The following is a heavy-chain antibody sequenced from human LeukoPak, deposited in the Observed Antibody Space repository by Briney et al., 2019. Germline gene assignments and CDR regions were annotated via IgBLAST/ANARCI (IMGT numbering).Heavy chain of an antibody. D-gene: IGHD5-12*01. CDR2: IYSGGST. V-gene: IGHV3-66*02. CDR1: GFTVSSNY. CDR3: AIGGGYSGYDSLDY. Sequence: AGGSLRLSCAASGFTVSSNYMSWVRQAPGKGLEWVSVIYSGGSTYYADSVKGRFTISRDNSKNMLYLQMNRLRAEDTAVYYCAIGGGYSGYDSLDYWGQGTLVTVSS. J-gene: IGHJ4*02.